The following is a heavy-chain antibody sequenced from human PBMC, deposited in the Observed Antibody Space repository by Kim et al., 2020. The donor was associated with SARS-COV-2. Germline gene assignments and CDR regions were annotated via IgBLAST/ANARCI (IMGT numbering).Heavy chain of an antibody. Sequence: SETLSLTCTVSGGSISSSSYYWGWIRQPPGKGLEWIGSIYYSGSTYYNPSLKSRVTISVDTSKNQFSLKLSSVTAADTAVYYCARGRVAAAYDAFDIWGQGTMVTVSS. V-gene: IGHV4-39*07. J-gene: IGHJ3*02. D-gene: IGHD6-13*01. CDR1: GGSISSSSYY. CDR2: IYYSGST. CDR3: ARGRVAAAYDAFDI.